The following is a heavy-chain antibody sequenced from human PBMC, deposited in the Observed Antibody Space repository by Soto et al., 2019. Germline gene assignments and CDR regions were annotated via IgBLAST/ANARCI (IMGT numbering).Heavy chain of an antibody. CDR3: AKDGGSCRHPYYYYGMDV. CDR2: ISYDGSNK. V-gene: IGHV3-30*18. D-gene: IGHD2-15*01. J-gene: IGHJ6*02. Sequence: GSLRRSCAASGFTFSSYGMHWVRQAPGKGLEWVAVISYDGSNKYYADSVKGRFTISRDNSKNTLYLQMNSLRAEDTAVYYCAKDGGSCRHPYYYYGMDVWGQGTTVTVSS. CDR1: GFTFSSYG.